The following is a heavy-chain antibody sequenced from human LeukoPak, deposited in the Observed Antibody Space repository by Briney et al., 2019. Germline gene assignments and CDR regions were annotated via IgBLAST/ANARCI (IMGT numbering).Heavy chain of an antibody. Sequence: SETLSLTCTVSGGSISLTTYYWGWIRQPPGKGLEWIGTIYFSGSTYYNPSLKRRVTISVDTSKNQFSLTMSSVTAADTAVYYCAHLGYYNYGMDVWGQGTTVTVSS. J-gene: IGHJ6*02. CDR2: IYFSGST. V-gene: IGHV4-39*01. CDR3: AHLGYYNYGMDV. CDR1: GGSISLTTYY.